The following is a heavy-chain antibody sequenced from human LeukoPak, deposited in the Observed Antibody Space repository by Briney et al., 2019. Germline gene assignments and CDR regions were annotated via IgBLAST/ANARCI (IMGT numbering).Heavy chain of an antibody. D-gene: IGHD3-10*01. CDR3: TTYGSGRKFDY. Sequence: ASVKVSCKASGYTFTSYDINWVRQATGQGLEWMGWMNPNSGNTGYAQKFQGRVTITRNTSISTAYMELSSLRSEDTAVYYCTTYGSGRKFDYWGQGILVTVSS. J-gene: IGHJ4*02. CDR2: MNPNSGNT. CDR1: GYTFTSYD. V-gene: IGHV1-8*03.